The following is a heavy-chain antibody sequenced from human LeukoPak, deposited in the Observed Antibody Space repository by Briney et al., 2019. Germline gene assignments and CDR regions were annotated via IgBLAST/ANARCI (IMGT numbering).Heavy chain of an antibody. D-gene: IGHD2-2*02. CDR2: IYYSGST. V-gene: IGHV4-61*01. J-gene: IGHJ4*02. Sequence: SETLSLTCTVSGVSVRSGSYYWSWIRQPPGKGLEWIGYIYYSGSTNYNPSLKSRVTISVDTSKNQFSLKLSSVTAADTAVYYCARSPSSSTTYYTFEYWGLGTLITVSS. CDR1: GVSVRSGSYY. CDR3: ARSPSSSTTYYTFEY.